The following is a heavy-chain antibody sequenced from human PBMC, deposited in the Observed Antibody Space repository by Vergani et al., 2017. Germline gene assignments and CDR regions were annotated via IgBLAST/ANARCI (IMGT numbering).Heavy chain of an antibody. J-gene: IGHJ6*03. V-gene: IGHV4-34*01. D-gene: IGHD4-11*01. CDR3: AIVNTETNGHLYYYYHMDV. Sequence: QVQLQQWGGGLLKPSETLSLTCVVHGGSFTSYHWTWIRQSPGEGLEWVVDIYHTGRPDYNPSLKSRLTMSVDKSLNQFFLTLISDTATDTAIYFCAIVNTETNGHLYYYYHMDVWGQGTAVTVS. CDR1: GGSFTSYH. CDR2: IYHTGRP.